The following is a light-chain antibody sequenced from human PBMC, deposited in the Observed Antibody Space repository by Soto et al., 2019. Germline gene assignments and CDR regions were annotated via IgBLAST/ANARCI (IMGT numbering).Light chain of an antibody. J-gene: IGKJ1*01. V-gene: IGKV3-20*01. CDR2: GAS. CDR1: QSVSSSY. Sequence: EIVLTQSPGTLSLSPGERATLSCRASQSVSSSYLAWYQQKPGQAPRLLIYGASSRATGIPDRFSGSGSGTDFTLTISRLEPEDFAVYYCQQYNNWPQVSVGPGTKVDIK. CDR3: QQYNNWPQVS.